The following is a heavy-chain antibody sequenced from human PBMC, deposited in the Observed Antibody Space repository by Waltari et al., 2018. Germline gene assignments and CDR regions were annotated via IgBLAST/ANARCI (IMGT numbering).Heavy chain of an antibody. CDR2: ISSSSSYI. Sequence: EVQLLQSGGGLVQPGGSLRLSCAASGFTFSSYAMTWVRQAPGKGLEWVSSISSSSSYIYYADSGKGRFTISRDNAKNSLYLQMNSLRAEDTAVYYCARDDLYCSSTSCFAFDIWGQGTMVTVSS. CDR1: GFTFSSYA. D-gene: IGHD2-2*01. V-gene: IGHV3-21*01. CDR3: ARDDLYCSSTSCFAFDI. J-gene: IGHJ3*02.